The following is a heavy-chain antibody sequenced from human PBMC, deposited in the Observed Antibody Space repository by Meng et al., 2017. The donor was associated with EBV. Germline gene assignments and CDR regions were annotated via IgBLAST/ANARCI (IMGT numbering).Heavy chain of an antibody. CDR1: GDNFNNVG. CDR2: IPPVLRIA. J-gene: IGHJ4*02. D-gene: IGHD5-12*01. Sequence: QVRLLQCGYDVKRPGSSVSVSSKHSGDNFNNVGIIRVQQGPGQGLEWMDDIPPVLRIANYAEILQGTVTISADTSTRTAYMDLSRLRSDDTADYYCVRYFWLRIGEYVWGQGTLVTVSS. CDR3: VRYFWLRIGEYV. V-gene: IGHV1-69*17.